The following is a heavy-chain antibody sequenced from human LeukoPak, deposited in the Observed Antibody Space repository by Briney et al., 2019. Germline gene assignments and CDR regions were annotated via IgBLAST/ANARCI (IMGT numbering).Heavy chain of an antibody. J-gene: IGHJ4*02. CDR2: IYSGGSI. Sequence: PGGSLRLSCVVSGFIPSSNYMSWVRQAAGKGLEWISLIYSGGSIYYTDSVMGRFPISRDSSKTTLFLQMNSLRAEDTALYFCATGGRSGMAREQGGEGPLPTVPS. CDR3: ATGGRSGMAREQ. V-gene: IGHV3-53*01. D-gene: IGHD1/OR15-1a*01. CDR1: GFIPSSNY.